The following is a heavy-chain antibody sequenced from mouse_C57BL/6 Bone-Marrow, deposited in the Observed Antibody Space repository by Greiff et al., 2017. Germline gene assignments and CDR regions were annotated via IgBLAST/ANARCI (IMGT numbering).Heavy chain of an antibody. CDR1: GYTFTSYG. J-gene: IGHJ2*01. Sequence: VQLQQSGAELARPGASVKLSCKASGYTFTSYGISWVKQRTGQGLEWIGEIYPRSGNTYYNEKLKGKATLTADKSSSTAYMELRSLTSEDSAVYFCARKGAKFITTVALDYWGQGTTLTVSS. V-gene: IGHV1-81*01. D-gene: IGHD1-1*01. CDR3: ARKGAKFITTVALDY. CDR2: IYPRSGNT.